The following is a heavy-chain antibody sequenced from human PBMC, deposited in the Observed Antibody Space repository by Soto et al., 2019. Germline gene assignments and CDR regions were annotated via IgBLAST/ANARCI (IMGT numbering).Heavy chain of an antibody. CDR1: GFTFSSYS. CDR3: ARDTRGIYSYGYDAY. Sequence: GGSLRLSCAASGFTFSSYSMNWVRQAPGKGLEWVSSISSSSSYIYYADSVKGRFTISRDNAKNSLYLQMNSLRAEDTAVYYCARDTRGIYSYGYDAYWGQGTVVTVS. J-gene: IGHJ4*02. V-gene: IGHV3-21*01. CDR2: ISSSSSYI. D-gene: IGHD5-18*01.